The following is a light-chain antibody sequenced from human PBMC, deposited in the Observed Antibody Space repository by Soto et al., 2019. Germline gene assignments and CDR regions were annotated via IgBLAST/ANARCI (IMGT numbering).Light chain of an antibody. CDR2: EVS. CDR3: SSYPTRTLFV. V-gene: IGLV2-14*01. J-gene: IGLJ1*01. Sequence: QSALTQPAYVSGSPGQSITISCTGTSSDVGDYNYVSWYQQHPGKAPKLVIFEVSTRPSGVSNPFSGSKSGNTASLTISGLQVEDEADYYCSSYPTRTLFVFGTGTKVPVL. CDR1: SSDVGDYNY.